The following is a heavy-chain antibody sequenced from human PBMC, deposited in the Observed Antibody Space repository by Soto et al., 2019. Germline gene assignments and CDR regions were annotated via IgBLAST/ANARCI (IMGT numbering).Heavy chain of an antibody. CDR3: ASLWGDYAGYYFDY. D-gene: IGHD4-17*01. CDR1: GGSISTYL. CDR2: VHYSGTT. Sequence: SETLSLTCTVSGGSISTYLWTWIRQSPGKGLEWIGNVHYSGTTNYSPSLKSRVTISVDTSKNQFSLKLSSVTAADTAVYYCASLWGDYAGYYFDYWGQGTLVTVSS. V-gene: IGHV4-59*01. J-gene: IGHJ4*02.